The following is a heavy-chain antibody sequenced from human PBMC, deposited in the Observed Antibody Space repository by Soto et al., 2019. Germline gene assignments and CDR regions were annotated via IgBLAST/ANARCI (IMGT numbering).Heavy chain of an antibody. CDR1: GFTFSNAW. Sequence: LRLSCAASGFTFSNAWMSWVRQAPGKGLEWVGRIKSKTDGGTTDYAAPVKGRFTISRDDSKNTLYLQMNSLKTEDTAVYYCTTGKYSYGSYYYGMDVWGQGTTVTVSS. CDR2: IKSKTDGGTT. J-gene: IGHJ6*02. V-gene: IGHV3-15*01. CDR3: TTGKYSYGSYYYGMDV. D-gene: IGHD5-18*01.